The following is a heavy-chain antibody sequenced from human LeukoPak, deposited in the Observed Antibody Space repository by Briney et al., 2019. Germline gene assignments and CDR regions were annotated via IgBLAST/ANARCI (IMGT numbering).Heavy chain of an antibody. Sequence: SETMSLTCTVSGGSISSYYWSWIRQPPGKGLEWIGYIYYSGSTNYNPSLKSRVTISVDTSKNQFSLKLSSVTAADTAVYYCARVGYSSSGNYYNDRGAFDYWGQGTLVTVSS. CDR1: GGSISSYY. D-gene: IGHD3-10*01. CDR3: ARVGYSSSGNYYNDRGAFDY. J-gene: IGHJ4*02. V-gene: IGHV4-59*01. CDR2: IYYSGST.